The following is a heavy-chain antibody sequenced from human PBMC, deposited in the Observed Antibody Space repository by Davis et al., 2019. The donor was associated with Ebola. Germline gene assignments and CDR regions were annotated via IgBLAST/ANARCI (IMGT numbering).Heavy chain of an antibody. CDR1: GYTFTSYY. V-gene: IGHV1-46*03. CDR3: ARERTTTSRGGRYYYGMDV. J-gene: IGHJ6*02. D-gene: IGHD2-2*01. CDR2: INPSGGST. Sequence: ASVKVSCKASGYTFTSYYMHWVRQAPGQGLEWMGIINPSGGSTSYAQKFQGRVTMTRDTSTSTVYLELSSLRSEDTAVYYCARERTTTSRGGRYYYGMDVWGQGTTVTVSS.